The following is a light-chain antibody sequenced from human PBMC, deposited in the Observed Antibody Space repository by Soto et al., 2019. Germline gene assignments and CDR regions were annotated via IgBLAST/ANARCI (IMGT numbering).Light chain of an antibody. CDR2: VAS. CDR3: QHLNSFLLT. V-gene: IGKV1-9*01. Sequence: IQITQSPSSLSASVGDRVTITCQASQDISNYLNWFQQKPGKAPKLLIYVASTLHSGLPSRFSGSGSGTEFTLTISSLQPEDFATYYCQHLNSFLLTFGGGTKVDIK. J-gene: IGKJ4*01. CDR1: QDISNY.